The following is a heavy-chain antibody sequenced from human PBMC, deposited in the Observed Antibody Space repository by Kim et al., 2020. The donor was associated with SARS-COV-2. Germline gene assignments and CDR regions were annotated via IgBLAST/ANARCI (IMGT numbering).Heavy chain of an antibody. V-gene: IGHV1-46*01. CDR3: ARDLTVTTTFDYYYGMDV. D-gene: IGHD4-4*01. CDR2: INPSGGST. Sequence: ASVRVSCKASGYTFTSYYMHWVRQAPGQGLEWMGIINPSGGSTSYAQKFQGRVTMTRDTSTSTVYMELSSLRSEDTAVYYCARDLTVTTTFDYYYGMDVWGQGTTVTVSS. CDR1: GYTFTSYY. J-gene: IGHJ6*02.